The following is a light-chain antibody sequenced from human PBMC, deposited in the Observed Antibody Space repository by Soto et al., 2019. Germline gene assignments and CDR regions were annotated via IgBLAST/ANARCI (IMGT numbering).Light chain of an antibody. CDR3: HQYGSSRWT. CDR1: QSISSSY. V-gene: IGKV3-20*01. J-gene: IGKJ1*01. Sequence: EIVLTQSPGTLSLSPGERATLSCRASQSISSSYLAWYQQKHGQAPRLLIYGASSRATGIPDRFSGSGSGTDFTLTIIRLEPEYFAVYYCHQYGSSRWTFGQGSKVEIK. CDR2: GAS.